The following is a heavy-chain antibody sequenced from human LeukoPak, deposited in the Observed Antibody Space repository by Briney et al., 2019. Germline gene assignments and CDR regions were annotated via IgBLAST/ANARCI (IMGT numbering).Heavy chain of an antibody. J-gene: IGHJ6*03. V-gene: IGHV1-18*01. CDR2: ISAYNGNT. D-gene: IGHD3-16*01. CDR1: VYTFTIYG. Sequence: ASVTVSFKASVYTFTIYGISWVRQAPGQGLEWMGWISAYNGNTNYAQKLQGRVTMTTDTSTSTAYMELRSLRSDDTAVYYCARTETLGPAMDVWGKGTTVTVSS. CDR3: ARTETLGPAMDV.